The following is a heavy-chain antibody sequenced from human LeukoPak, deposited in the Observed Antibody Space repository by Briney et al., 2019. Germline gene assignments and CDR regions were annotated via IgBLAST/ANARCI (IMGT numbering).Heavy chain of an antibody. CDR1: GGSFSGYY. CDR2: INHSGST. CDR3: ARQTVPAVHYYYYYYMDV. V-gene: IGHV4-34*01. D-gene: IGHD2-2*01. J-gene: IGHJ6*03. Sequence: SETLSLTCAVYGGSFSGYYWSWIRQPPGKGLEWIGEINHSGSTNYNPSLKSRVTISVDTSKNQFSLKLSSVTAADTAVYYCARQTVPAVHYYYYYYMDVWGKGTTVTVSS.